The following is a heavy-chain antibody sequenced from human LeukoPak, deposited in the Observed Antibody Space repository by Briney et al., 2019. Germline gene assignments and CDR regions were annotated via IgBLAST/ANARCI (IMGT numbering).Heavy chain of an antibody. CDR3: ANRRAVWERYYYDRRYDY. D-gene: IGHD3-22*01. J-gene: IGHJ4*02. V-gene: IGHV3-23*01. Sequence: GGSLRLSCAASGFTFSSYAMSWVRQAPGKGLEWVSAISGSGGSTYYADSVKGRFTISRDNSKNTLYLQMNSLRAEDTAVYYCANRRAVWERYYYDRRYDYWGQGTLVTVSS. CDR2: ISGSGGST. CDR1: GFTFSSYA.